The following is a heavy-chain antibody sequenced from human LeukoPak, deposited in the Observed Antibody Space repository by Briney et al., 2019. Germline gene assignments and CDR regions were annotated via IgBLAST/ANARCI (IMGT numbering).Heavy chain of an antibody. J-gene: IGHJ4*02. CDR3: AKGARTGWYYFDY. V-gene: IGHV3-43*01. CDR2: ISRNGAAT. D-gene: IGHD6-19*01. Sequence: PGGSLRLSCEASGLSFGDYTMHWVRQAPGKGLEWVSLISRNGAATKYADSVRGRFTISRDNSKNSLYLQMNSLNTEDTALYYCAKGARTGWYYFDYWGQGTLVTVSS. CDR1: GLSFGDYT.